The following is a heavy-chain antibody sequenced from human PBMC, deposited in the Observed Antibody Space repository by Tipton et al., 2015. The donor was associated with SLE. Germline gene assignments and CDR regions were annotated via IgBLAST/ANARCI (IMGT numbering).Heavy chain of an antibody. V-gene: IGHV3-74*01. CDR2: INSDGRST. CDR3: ARELIVRAARQTDAFDI. CDR1: GFTLTSYW. Sequence: GSLRLSCEASGFTLTSYWMHWVRQVPGKGLVWVSRINSDGRSTSYADSVRGRFIISRDNAKNTLYLQMNSLRAEDTAVYYCARELIVRAARQTDAFDIWGQGTMVTVSS. J-gene: IGHJ3*02. D-gene: IGHD1-26*01.